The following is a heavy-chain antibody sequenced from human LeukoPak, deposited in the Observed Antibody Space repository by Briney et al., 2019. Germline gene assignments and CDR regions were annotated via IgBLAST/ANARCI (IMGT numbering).Heavy chain of an antibody. J-gene: IGHJ6*03. CDR2: INHSKNT. D-gene: IGHD5-18*01. Sequence: SETLSLTCAVYGGSFSGHYWSWIRQPPGKGLEWIGEINHSKNTNYNPSLKSRVTISVDTSRNQSSLKLSSVTAADTAVYYCARAPPQDTAMVRSYYYYYMDVWGKGTTVTISS. CDR3: ARAPPQDTAMVRSYYYYYMDV. V-gene: IGHV4-34*01. CDR1: GGSFSGHY.